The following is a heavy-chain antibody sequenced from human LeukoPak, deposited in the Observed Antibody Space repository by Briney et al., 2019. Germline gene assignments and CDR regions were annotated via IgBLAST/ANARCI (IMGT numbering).Heavy chain of an antibody. CDR1: GFTFSSYG. CDR2: IWYDGSNK. J-gene: IGHJ4*02. D-gene: IGHD6-19*01. V-gene: IGHV3-33*01. Sequence: GGSLRLSCAASGFTFSSYGMHWVRQASGKGLEWVAVIWYDGSNKYYADSVKGRFTISRDNSKNTLYLQMNSLRAEDTAVYYCARDLRALVAVAGIGIDYWGQGTLVTVSS. CDR3: ARDLRALVAVAGIGIDY.